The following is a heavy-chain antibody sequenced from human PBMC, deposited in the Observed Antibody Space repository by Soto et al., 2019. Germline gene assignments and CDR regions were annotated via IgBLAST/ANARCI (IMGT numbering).Heavy chain of an antibody. D-gene: IGHD3-10*01. V-gene: IGHV3-21*01. J-gene: IGHJ3*02. CDR2: ISSSSSYI. CDR3: ARDRGEILWFGESDDAFDI. Sequence: GGSLRLSCAASGFTFSSYSMNWVRQAPGKGLEWVSSISSSSSYIYYADSVKGRFTISRDNAKNSLYLQMNSLRAEDTAVYYWARDRGEILWFGESDDAFDIWGQGTMVTVS. CDR1: GFTFSSYS.